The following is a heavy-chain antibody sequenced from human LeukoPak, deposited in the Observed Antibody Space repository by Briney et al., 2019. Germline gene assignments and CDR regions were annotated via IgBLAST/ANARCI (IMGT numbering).Heavy chain of an antibody. D-gene: IGHD2-2*01. CDR3: ARARSYQLLIFDP. CDR2: INHSGST. CDR1: GGSFSGYY. Sequence: SETLSLTCAVYGGSFSGYYWSWIRQPPRKGLEWNGEINHSGSTNYNPSPKSRVTISVDTSKNQFSLKLCSVTAGDRVVYYCARARSYQLLIFDPWGEGTLVTVSS. V-gene: IGHV4-34*01. J-gene: IGHJ5*02.